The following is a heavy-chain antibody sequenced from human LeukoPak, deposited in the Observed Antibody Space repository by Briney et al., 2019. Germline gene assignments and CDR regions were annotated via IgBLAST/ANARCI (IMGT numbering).Heavy chain of an antibody. CDR1: GYTFTGYY. CDR3: ARGGFDY. CDR2: ISPNSDDT. J-gene: IGHJ4*02. V-gene: IGHV1-2*02. Sequence: ASVKVSCKASGYTFTGYYLHWVRQAPGQGLEWMGWISPNSDDTNYAQKFRGRVIMTRDTSISTAYMELSRLRSDDTAIYYCARGGFDYWGQGTLVTVSS.